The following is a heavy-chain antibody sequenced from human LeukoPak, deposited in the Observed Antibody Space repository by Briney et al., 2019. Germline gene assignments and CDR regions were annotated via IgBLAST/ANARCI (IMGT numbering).Heavy chain of an antibody. CDR2: VNHSGST. CDR3: ARGKSGSYYSSFDY. J-gene: IGHJ4*02. V-gene: IGHV4-34*01. CDR1: GGSFSGYY. Sequence: SETLSLTCAVYGGSFSGYYWSWIRQPPGKGLEWIGEVNHSGSTNYNPSLKSRVTISVDTSKNQFSLKLSSVTAADTAVYYCARGKSGSYYSSFDYWGQGTLVTVSP. D-gene: IGHD1-26*01.